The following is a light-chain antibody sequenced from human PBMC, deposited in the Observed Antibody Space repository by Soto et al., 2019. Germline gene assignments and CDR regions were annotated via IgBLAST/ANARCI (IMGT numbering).Light chain of an antibody. J-gene: IGLJ2*01. CDR2: GNS. CDR3: QSYDSSLDVV. V-gene: IGLV1-40*01. Sequence: QSVLTQPPSVSGAPGQRVTISCTGSSSNIGAGYDVPWYQQLPGTAPKLLIYGNSNRPSEVPDRFSGSKSGTSASLAITGLQAEDEADYYCQSYDSSLDVVFGGGTKLTVL. CDR1: SSNIGAGYD.